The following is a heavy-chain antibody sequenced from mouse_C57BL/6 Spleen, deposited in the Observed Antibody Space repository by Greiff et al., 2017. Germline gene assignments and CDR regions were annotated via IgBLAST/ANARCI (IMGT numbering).Heavy chain of an antibody. CDR2: IDPSDSET. Sequence: VQLQQPGAELVRPGSSVKLSCKASGYTFTSYWMHWVKQRPIQGLEWIGNIDPSDSETHYNQKFKDKATVTVDKSSSTAYMQLSSRTSEDSAVYYCARARDGSWYFDVWGTGTTVTVSS. V-gene: IGHV1-52*01. J-gene: IGHJ1*03. D-gene: IGHD2-3*01. CDR1: GYTFTSYW. CDR3: ARARDGSWYFDV.